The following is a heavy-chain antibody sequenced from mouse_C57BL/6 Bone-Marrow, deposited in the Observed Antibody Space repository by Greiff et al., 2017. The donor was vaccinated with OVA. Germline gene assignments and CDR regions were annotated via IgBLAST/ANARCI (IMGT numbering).Heavy chain of an antibody. CDR1: GFTFSSYT. V-gene: IGHV5-9*01. J-gene: IGHJ2*01. D-gene: IGHD1-1*01. CDR2: ISGGGGNT. Sequence: EVKLMESGGGLVKPGGSLKLSCAASGFTFSSYTMSWVRQTPEKRLEWVATISGGGGNTYYPDSVKGRLTISRDTAKNTLYLQMSSLRSEDTALYYCAILLRYIDYWGQGTTLTVSS. CDR3: AILLRYIDY.